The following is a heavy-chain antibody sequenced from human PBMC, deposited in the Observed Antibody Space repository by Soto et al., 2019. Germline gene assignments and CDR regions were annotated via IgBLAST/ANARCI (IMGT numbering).Heavy chain of an antibody. CDR1: GGTLSSYA. J-gene: IGHJ4*02. V-gene: IGHV1-69*06. CDR3: VLSSRSSGWLVCDY. Sequence: ASVKVSCKASGGTLSSYAISWVRQAPGQGLEWMGGIIPIFGTANYAQKFQGRVTITADKSTSTAYMELSSLRSEDTAEYYCVLSSRSSGWLVCDYWGQGTLVTVSS. CDR2: IIPIFGTA. D-gene: IGHD6-19*01.